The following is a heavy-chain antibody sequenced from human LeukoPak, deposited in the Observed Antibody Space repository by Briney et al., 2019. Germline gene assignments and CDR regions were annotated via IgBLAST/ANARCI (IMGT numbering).Heavy chain of an antibody. J-gene: IGHJ4*02. D-gene: IGHD2-2*01. CDR3: ARTVVVVVGASDYFDY. CDR1: GFTFSSYW. Sequence: PGGSLRLSCAASGFTFSSYWMTWVRQAPGKGLEWVAKIRQDGGVKYYMDSAKGRFTLSRDNAKRSLYLQMNSLRVEDTAMYFCARTVVVVVGASDYFDYWGQGTLVTVSS. CDR2: IRQDGGVK. V-gene: IGHV3-7*03.